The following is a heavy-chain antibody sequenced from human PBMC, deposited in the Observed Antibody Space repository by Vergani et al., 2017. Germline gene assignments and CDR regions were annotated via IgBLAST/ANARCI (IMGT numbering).Heavy chain of an antibody. CDR3: AGTHGGILPPDTRRLDY. Sequence: QVQLVQSGAEVKKPGASVKVSCKASGYTFTSYYMHWVRQAPGQGLEWMGIINPSGGSTTYAQQFQGRLTMTRDTSTSTVYMELSNLKSEDTAVYYCAGTHGGILPPDTRRLDYWGQGTLVTVSS. CDR2: INPSGGST. CDR1: GYTFTSYY. J-gene: IGHJ4*02. V-gene: IGHV1-46*03.